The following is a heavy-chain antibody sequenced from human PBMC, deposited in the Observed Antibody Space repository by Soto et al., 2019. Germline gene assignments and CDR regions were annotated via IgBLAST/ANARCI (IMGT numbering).Heavy chain of an antibody. J-gene: IGHJ4*02. Sequence: RGESLKISCKGSGYSFTSYWISWVRQMPGKGLEWMGRIDPSDSYTNYSPSFQGHVTISADKSISTAYLQWSSLKASDTAMYYCARVDDSSGYTIPAPDYWGQGTLVTVSS. CDR3: ARVDDSSGYTIPAPDY. CDR2: IDPSDSYT. V-gene: IGHV5-10-1*01. CDR1: GYSFTSYW. D-gene: IGHD3-22*01.